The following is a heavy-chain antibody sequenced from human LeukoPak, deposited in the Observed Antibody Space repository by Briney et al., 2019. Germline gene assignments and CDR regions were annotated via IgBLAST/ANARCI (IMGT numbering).Heavy chain of an antibody. V-gene: IGHV3-21*04. J-gene: IGHJ4*02. CDR3: ARGVAVAGR. D-gene: IGHD6-19*01. Sequence: AGGSLRLSCAASGFTFSTYSMHWVRQAPGKGLEWVSSITSSSTNIYYADSAKGRFIISRDNAKNSLYLQMNSLRAEDTAVYYCARGVAVAGRWGQGTLVTVSS. CDR2: ITSSSTNI. CDR1: GFTFSTYS.